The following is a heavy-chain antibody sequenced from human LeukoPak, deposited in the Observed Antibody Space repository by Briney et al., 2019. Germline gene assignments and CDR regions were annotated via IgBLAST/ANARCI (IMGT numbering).Heavy chain of an antibody. D-gene: IGHD1-1*01. V-gene: IGHV3-23*01. J-gene: IGHJ6*03. Sequence: GGSLRLSCAASGFTFSSDAMSWVRQAPGKGLEWVSAISGSGGSTYYADSVKGRFTIPRDNSKNTLYLQMNSLRAEDTAVYYCASTSYYYYMDVWGKGTTVTISS. CDR1: GFTFSSDA. CDR2: ISGSGGST. CDR3: ASTSYYYYMDV.